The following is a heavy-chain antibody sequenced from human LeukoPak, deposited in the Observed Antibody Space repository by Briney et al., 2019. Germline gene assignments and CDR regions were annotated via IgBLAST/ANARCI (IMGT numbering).Heavy chain of an antibody. CDR3: ASHPAAAINWFDP. V-gene: IGHV1-69*13. D-gene: IGHD6-13*01. J-gene: IGHJ5*02. CDR2: IIPIFGTA. Sequence: GASVKASCKASGGTFSSYAISWVRQAPGQGLEWMGGIIPIFGTANYAQKFQGRVTITADESTSTAYMELSSLRSEDTAVYYCASHPAAAINWFDPWGQGTLVTVPS. CDR1: GGTFSSYA.